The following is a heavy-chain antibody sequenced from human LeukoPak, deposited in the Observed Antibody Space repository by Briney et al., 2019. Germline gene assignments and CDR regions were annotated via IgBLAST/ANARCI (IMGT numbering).Heavy chain of an antibody. V-gene: IGHV3-9*01. J-gene: IGHJ4*02. Sequence: GGSLRLSCAASGFTFDDYAMHWVRQAPGKGLEWVSGISWNSGSIGYADSVKGRFTISRDNAKNSLYLQMNSLRAEDTAVYYCARGRSFDYWGQGTLVTVSS. CDR3: ARGRSFDY. CDR2: ISWNSGSI. CDR1: GFTFDDYA.